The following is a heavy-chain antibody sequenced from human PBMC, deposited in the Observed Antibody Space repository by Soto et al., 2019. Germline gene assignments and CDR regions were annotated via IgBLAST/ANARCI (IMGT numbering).Heavy chain of an antibody. J-gene: IGHJ6*02. CDR3: VYYYCGMDV. V-gene: IGHV2-5*02. CDR1: GFSLSTSGVG. CDR2: IYWDDDK. Sequence: QITLKESGPTLVKPTQTLTLTCTFSGFSLSTSGVGVGWIRQPPGKALEGLAFIYWDDDKRYRPSLKSRLTTTTDTSQYQVVLTMTTMDPVDTATYYCVYYYCGMDVCGQGTTVTVSS.